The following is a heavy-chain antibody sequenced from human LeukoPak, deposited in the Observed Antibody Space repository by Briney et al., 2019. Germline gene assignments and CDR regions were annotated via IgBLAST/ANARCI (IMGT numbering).Heavy chain of an antibody. Sequence: GGSLRLSCAASGFTFSSYSMSWVRQAPGKGLEWVSSISSSSSYIYYADSVKGRFTISRDNAKNSLYLQMNSLRAEDTAVYYCALGEFKNPIDYWGQGTLVTVSS. J-gene: IGHJ4*02. CDR3: ALGEFKNPIDY. V-gene: IGHV3-21*01. CDR1: GFTFSSYS. D-gene: IGHD3-10*01. CDR2: ISSSSSYI.